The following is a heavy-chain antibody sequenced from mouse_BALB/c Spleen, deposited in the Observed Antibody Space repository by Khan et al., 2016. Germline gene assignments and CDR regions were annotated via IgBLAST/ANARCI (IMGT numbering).Heavy chain of an antibody. CDR2: IYPGDGDT. V-gene: IGHV1-87*01. Sequence: QVQLQQPGAELARPGASVKLSCKASGYTFTSYWMQWVKQRPGQGLEWIGAIYPGDGDTRYTQKFKGKATLTADKSSSTAYMQLSSLASEDSAVYDWAMKTGTDFDYWGQGTTLTVSA. D-gene: IGHD4-1*01. CDR3: AMKTGTDFDY. CDR1: GYTFTSYW. J-gene: IGHJ2*01.